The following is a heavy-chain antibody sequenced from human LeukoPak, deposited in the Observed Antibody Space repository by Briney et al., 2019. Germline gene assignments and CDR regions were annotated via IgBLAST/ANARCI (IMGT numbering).Heavy chain of an antibody. CDR3: ARDPGVVMVTNHAFDI. J-gene: IGHJ3*02. Sequence: PSETLSLTCTVSGGSISSYYWSWIRQPAGKGLEWIGRIYTSGSTNYNPSLKSRVTMSVDTSKNQFSLKLSSVTAADTAVYYCARDPGVVMVTNHAFDIRGQGTMVTVSS. CDR1: GGSISSYY. V-gene: IGHV4-4*07. D-gene: IGHD2-21*02. CDR2: IYTSGST.